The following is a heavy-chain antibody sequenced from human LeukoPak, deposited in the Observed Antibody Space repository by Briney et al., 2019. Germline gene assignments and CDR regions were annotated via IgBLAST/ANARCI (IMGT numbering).Heavy chain of an antibody. J-gene: IGHJ1*01. Sequence: AGGSLRLSCAASGFTFSSYSMNWVRQAPGKGLEWVSSISSSSSYIYYADSVKGRFTISRDNAKNSLYLQMNSLRAEDTAVYYCARGYCINGVCYTGYFQHWGQGTLVTVSS. CDR2: ISSSSSYI. CDR3: ARGYCINGVCYTGYFQH. D-gene: IGHD2-8*01. V-gene: IGHV3-21*01. CDR1: GFTFSSYS.